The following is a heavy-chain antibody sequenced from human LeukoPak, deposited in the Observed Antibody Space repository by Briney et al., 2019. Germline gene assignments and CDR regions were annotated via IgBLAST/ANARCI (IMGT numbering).Heavy chain of an antibody. CDR2: ISRDESRA. Sequence: PGRSLRLSCAASGFMFSSYAMHWVRQAPGKGLEWVAVISRDESRAYYADSVKGRFIISRENSNNTMYLQMNSLRPVDTAVYYCARDHGFWFDPWGQGTLVTVSS. CDR1: GFMFSSYA. V-gene: IGHV3-30*04. CDR3: ARDHGFWFDP. J-gene: IGHJ5*02.